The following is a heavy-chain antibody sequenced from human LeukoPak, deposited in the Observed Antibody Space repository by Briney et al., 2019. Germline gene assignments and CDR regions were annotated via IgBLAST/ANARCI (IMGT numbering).Heavy chain of an antibody. CDR1: GLTFSSYG. CDR2: IHYDGSKT. Sequence: PGGSLRLSCAASGLTFSSYGMHWVRQTPGKGLEWVAFIHYDGSKTYYTDSVKGRFTISRDNFNNTLWLQMNSLRPEDTALYYCSPLGPLDYWGQGTLVTVSS. V-gene: IGHV3-30*02. D-gene: IGHD1-26*01. J-gene: IGHJ4*02. CDR3: SPLGPLDY.